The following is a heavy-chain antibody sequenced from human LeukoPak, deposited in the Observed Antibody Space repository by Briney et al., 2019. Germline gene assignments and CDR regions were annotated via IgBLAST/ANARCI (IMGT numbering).Heavy chain of an antibody. J-gene: IGHJ4*02. CDR1: EFTFSDAW. D-gene: IGHD3-22*01. V-gene: IGHV3-23*01. CDR2: ISPSGDRT. CDR3: AIMHGYYDGSGYWVQ. Sequence: GGSLRLSCAASEFTFSDAWMNWVRQAPGKGPEWVSFISPSGDRTSNADSVEGRFTISRDNPRDTLYLQMNSLRDEDTAGYYCAIMHGYYDGSGYWVQWGQGTLVTVSS.